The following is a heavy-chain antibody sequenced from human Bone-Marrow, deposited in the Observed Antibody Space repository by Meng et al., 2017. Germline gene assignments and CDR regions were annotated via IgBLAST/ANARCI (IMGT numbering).Heavy chain of an antibody. CDR1: GFTFTTYW. V-gene: IGHV3-7*01. J-gene: IGHJ4*02. D-gene: IGHD1-26*01. Sequence: GESLKISCTASGFTFTTYWMSWVRQAPGKGPEWVANLKQDGSEKFYVGSAKGRFTISRDNAKNSLYLQMNSLRAEDTAIYYCASLSPSYWYFPYWGQGTLVTVSS. CDR3: ASLSPSYWYFPY. CDR2: LKQDGSEK.